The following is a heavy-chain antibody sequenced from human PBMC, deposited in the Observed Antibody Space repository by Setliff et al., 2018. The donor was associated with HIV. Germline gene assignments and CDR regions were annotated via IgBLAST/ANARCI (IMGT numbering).Heavy chain of an antibody. CDR3: ARARGRAPLSYYFDS. V-gene: IGHV1-18*01. CDR1: GYTLTAYG. J-gene: IGHJ4*02. CDR2: ISAYNGNT. Sequence: ASVKVSCKPSGYTLTAYGISWVRQAPGQGLEWMGWISAYNGNTNYAQKLQGRVTMTTDTSTSTAYMELRSLRSDDTAVYYCARARGRAPLSYYFDSWGQGRLVTVSS. D-gene: IGHD2-2*01.